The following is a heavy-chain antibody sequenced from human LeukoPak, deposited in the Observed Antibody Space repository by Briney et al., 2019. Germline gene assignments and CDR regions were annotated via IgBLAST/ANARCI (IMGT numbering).Heavy chain of an antibody. V-gene: IGHV1-46*01. J-gene: IGHJ5*02. CDR1: GYTFTSYY. Sequence: ASVKVSCKASGYTFTSYYIHWVRQAPGQGLEWVGIINPSGGNTNYAQKFQGRVTMTRDMSTSTVYMELSSLTSEDTAVYSCARALPHRRLMDTTMNQHWFDPWGQGTLVTVSS. CDR2: INPSGGNT. CDR3: ARALPHRRLMDTTMNQHWFDP. D-gene: IGHD5-18*01.